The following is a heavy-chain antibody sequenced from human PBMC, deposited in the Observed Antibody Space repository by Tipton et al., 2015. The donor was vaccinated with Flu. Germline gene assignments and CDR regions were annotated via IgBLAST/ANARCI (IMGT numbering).Heavy chain of an antibody. D-gene: IGHD5-24*01. Sequence: TLSLTCTVSGGSISRYYLSWIRQSPGKGLEWIGYIYYNGDTDYNPSLQSRVAMSVDTSGNQFSLKLDSVTPEDTAVYFCARGWLQGGFDFWGQGTLVTVSS. CDR1: GGSISRYY. J-gene: IGHJ4*02. CDR3: ARGWLQGGFDF. CDR2: IYYNGDT. V-gene: IGHV4-59*12.